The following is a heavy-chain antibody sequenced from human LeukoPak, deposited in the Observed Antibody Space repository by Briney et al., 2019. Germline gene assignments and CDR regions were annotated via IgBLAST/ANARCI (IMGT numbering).Heavy chain of an antibody. CDR3: ASHYYDSSGYYYFDY. D-gene: IGHD3-22*01. CDR2: INHSGST. CDR1: GGSFSGYY. V-gene: IGHV4-34*01. J-gene: IGHJ4*02. Sequence: SETLSLTCAVYGGSFSGYYWSWIRQPPGKGLEWIGEINHSGSTKYNPSLKSRVTISVDTSKNQFSLKLSSVTAADTAVYYCASHYYDSSGYYYFDYWGQGTLVTVSS.